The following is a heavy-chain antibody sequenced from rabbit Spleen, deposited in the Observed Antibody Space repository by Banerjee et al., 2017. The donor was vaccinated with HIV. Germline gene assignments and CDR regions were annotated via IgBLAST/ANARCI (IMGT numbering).Heavy chain of an antibody. CDR3: AKDKTAGGGGYQFNL. V-gene: IGHV1S45*01. CDR2: IYTGDGST. Sequence: QEQLEESGGDLVKPEGSLTLTCTASGFSFSSDYDMCWVRQAPGKGLEWIGCIYTGDGSTYYASWAKGRFTISKTSSTTVTLQLNSLTAADTATYFCAKDKTAGGGGYQFNLWGQGTLVTVS. J-gene: IGHJ4*01. D-gene: IGHD2-1*01. CDR1: GFSFSSDYD.